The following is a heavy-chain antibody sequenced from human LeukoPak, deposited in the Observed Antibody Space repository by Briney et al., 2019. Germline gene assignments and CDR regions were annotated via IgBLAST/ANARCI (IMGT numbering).Heavy chain of an antibody. CDR3: ARGAPREQLLADSYFDL. V-gene: IGHV3-13*01. J-gene: IGHJ2*01. CDR1: GFPFSNYD. Sequence: GSLRPSCAASGFPFSNYDMHWVRQATGKGLEWVSAVGTADDTYYPGSVKGRFTISRENGKKSLYLQMNSLRAGDTAVYYCARGAPREQLLADSYFDLWGRGTLVTVSS. D-gene: IGHD1-26*01. CDR2: VGTADDT.